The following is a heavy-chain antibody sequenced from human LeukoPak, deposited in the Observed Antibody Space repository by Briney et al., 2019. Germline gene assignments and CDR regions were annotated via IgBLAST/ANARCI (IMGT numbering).Heavy chain of an antibody. CDR1: GFTFDDYG. CDR2: INWNGGST. CDR3: ASGITMVRGYPDY. D-gene: IGHD3-10*01. Sequence: GGSLRLSCAASGFTFDDYGMSWVRQAPGKGLEWVSGINWNGGSTGYADSVKGRFTISRDNAKNSLYLQMNSLRAEDTAVYYCASGITMVRGYPDYWGQGTLVTVSS. V-gene: IGHV3-20*04. J-gene: IGHJ4*02.